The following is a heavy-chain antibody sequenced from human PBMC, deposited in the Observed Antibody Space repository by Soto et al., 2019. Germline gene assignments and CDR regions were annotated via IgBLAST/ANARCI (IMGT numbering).Heavy chain of an antibody. D-gene: IGHD4-17*01. J-gene: IGHJ4*02. CDR1: GFTFSSYG. Sequence: QVQLVESGGGVVQPGRSLRLSCAASGFTFSSYGMHWVRQAPGKGLEWVAVISYDGSNKYYADSVKGRFTISRDNSKNTLYLQMNSLRAEDTAVYYCAKDPAETDYGDPHGGWGQGTLVTVSS. CDR2: ISYDGSNK. V-gene: IGHV3-30*18. CDR3: AKDPAETDYGDPHGG.